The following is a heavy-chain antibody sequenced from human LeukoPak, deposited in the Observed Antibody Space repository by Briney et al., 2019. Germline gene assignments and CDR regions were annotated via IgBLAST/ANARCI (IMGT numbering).Heavy chain of an antibody. CDR1: GYTFSGYY. V-gene: IGHV1-2*02. Sequence: GASVKVSCKTTGYTFSGYYLHWVRQAPGQGLEWMGWINPNSGGTNYAQKFQGRVTMTRDTSISTAYMELSRLRSDDTAVYYCAREGYYYDSSRYRTLHFDYWGQGTLVTVSS. CDR3: AREGYYYDSSRYRTLHFDY. D-gene: IGHD3-22*01. CDR2: INPNSGGT. J-gene: IGHJ4*02.